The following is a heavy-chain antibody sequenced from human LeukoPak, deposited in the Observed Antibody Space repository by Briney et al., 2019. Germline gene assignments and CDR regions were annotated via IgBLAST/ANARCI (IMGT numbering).Heavy chain of an antibody. Sequence: PGGSLRLSCAASGFTFNSYTMNWVRQAPGQGLEWVSFISSGSDTIYYSDSVKGRFTISRDNSKNTLYLQMNSLRAEDTAVYYCAKASTFGELNRPFDYWGQGTLVTVSS. CDR3: AKASTFGELNRPFDY. V-gene: IGHV3-48*01. CDR2: ISSGSDTI. CDR1: GFTFNSYT. J-gene: IGHJ4*02. D-gene: IGHD3-10*01.